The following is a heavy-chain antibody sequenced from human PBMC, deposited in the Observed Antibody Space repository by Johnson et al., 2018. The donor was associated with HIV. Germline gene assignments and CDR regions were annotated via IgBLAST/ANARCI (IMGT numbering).Heavy chain of an antibody. CDR3: ARDFGLFLGKDDAFDI. V-gene: IGHV3-30*04. Sequence: VQLVESGGVVVQPGRSLRLSCAASGFTFSNYAMHWVRQAPGKGLEWVAVISYDGNNKYYADSLKGRFTISRDNSKNTLYLQMNSLRAEDTAVYYCARDFGLFLGKDDAFDIWGQGTMVTVSS. CDR1: GFTFSNYA. J-gene: IGHJ3*02. D-gene: IGHD7-27*01. CDR2: ISYDGNNK.